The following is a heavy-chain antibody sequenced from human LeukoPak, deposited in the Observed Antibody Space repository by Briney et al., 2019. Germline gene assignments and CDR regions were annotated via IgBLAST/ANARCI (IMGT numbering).Heavy chain of an antibody. CDR2: IYYSGSA. V-gene: IGHV4-31*03. CDR1: GGSISSGGYY. Sequence: SQTLSLTCTVSGGSISSGGYYWSWIRQHPGKGLEWIGYIYYSGSAHYNPSPKSRITISVDTSKNQFSLNLTSVTAADTAVYYCARVLVVPVAMPDFWGQGTLVTVSS. CDR3: ARVLVVPVAMPDF. D-gene: IGHD2-2*01. J-gene: IGHJ4*02.